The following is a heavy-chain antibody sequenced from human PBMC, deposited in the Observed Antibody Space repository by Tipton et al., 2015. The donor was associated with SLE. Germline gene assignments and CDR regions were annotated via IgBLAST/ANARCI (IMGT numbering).Heavy chain of an antibody. CDR3: ARDEGRGSSSQRAFDI. CDR2: IYHSGST. CDR1: GGSISSGGYS. J-gene: IGHJ3*02. D-gene: IGHD6-6*01. Sequence: TLSLTCAVSGGSISSGGYSWSWIRQPPGKGLEWIGYIYHSGSTYYNPSLKSRVTISVDTSKNQFSLKLSSVTAADTAVYYCARDEGRGSSSQRAFDIWGQGTMVTVSS. V-gene: IGHV4-30-2*01.